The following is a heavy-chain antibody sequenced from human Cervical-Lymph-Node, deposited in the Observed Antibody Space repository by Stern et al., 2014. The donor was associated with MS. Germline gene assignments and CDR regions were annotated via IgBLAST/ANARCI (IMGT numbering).Heavy chain of an antibody. Sequence: QDQLVQSGADVKKPGSSVKVSCKASGGTFSSSYAVSWVRQAPGQGLEWMGRIIPIIGLPNYAQKFQSRLTITAANSTSTVYMELTSLTPEDTAVYYCARGIVSNRPAATLHNLFDPWGQGTLVTVSS. CDR1: GGTFSSSYA. J-gene: IGHJ5*02. V-gene: IGHV1-69*04. D-gene: IGHD2-15*01. CDR3: ARGIVSNRPAATLHNLFDP. CDR2: IIPIIGLP.